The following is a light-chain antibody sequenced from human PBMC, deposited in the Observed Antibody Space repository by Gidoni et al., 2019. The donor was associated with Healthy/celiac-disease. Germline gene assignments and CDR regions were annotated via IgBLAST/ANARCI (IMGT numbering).Light chain of an antibody. Sequence: EIVMTPSPATLSVSPGERATLSCRASQSVSSNLAWYQQKPGQAPRLLIYGASTRATGIPARFSGRGSGTEFTLTISSLQSEDFAVYYCQQYNNWPPWTFGQGTKLEIK. V-gene: IGKV3-15*01. CDR2: GAS. CDR3: QQYNNWPPWT. J-gene: IGKJ2*01. CDR1: QSVSSN.